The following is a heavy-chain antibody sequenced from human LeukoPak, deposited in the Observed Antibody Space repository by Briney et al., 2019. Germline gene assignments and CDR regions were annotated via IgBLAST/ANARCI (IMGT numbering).Heavy chain of an antibody. Sequence: GGSLRLSCAASGFAFSSHAMTWVRQAPGKGLEWVSAISISGDRTYYADSVKGRFTISRDNSKNTLYLQMNSLRAEDTAVYYCANGHPGVDYWGQGTLVTVSS. J-gene: IGHJ4*02. D-gene: IGHD7-27*01. CDR3: ANGHPGVDY. V-gene: IGHV3-23*01. CDR1: GFAFSSHA. CDR2: ISISGDRT.